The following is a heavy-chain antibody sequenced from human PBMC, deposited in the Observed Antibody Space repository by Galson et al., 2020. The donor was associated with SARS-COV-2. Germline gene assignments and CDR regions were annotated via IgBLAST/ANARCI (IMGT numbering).Heavy chain of an antibody. J-gene: IGHJ3*02. V-gene: IGHV4-59*02. CDR2: IYYGGGT. Sequence: SETLSLTCTVSGGSVSGHHWTWIRQPPGKGLEWIGSIYYGGGTKYSPSLKGAATLSVDTSTNQCSLSLTSVTAADTAVYYCARIGGSSSLYAFDIWGPGTRVTVSS. CDR3: ARIGGSSSLYAFDI. CDR1: GGSVSGHH. D-gene: IGHD1-26*01.